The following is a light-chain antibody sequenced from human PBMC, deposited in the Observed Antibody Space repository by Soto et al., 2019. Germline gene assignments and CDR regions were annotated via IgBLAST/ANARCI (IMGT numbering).Light chain of an antibody. CDR1: QGISSY. Sequence: QAPSSLSASVRVRVSIPSRASQGISSYLAWYQQKPGKAPKLLIYAASTLQSGVPLRFSGSGSGTDFTLTISSLEPEDFAVYYCQQGGIGQHTFGQGTKVDIK. J-gene: IGKJ2*01. CDR2: AAS. V-gene: IGKV1-8*01. CDR3: QQGGIGQHT.